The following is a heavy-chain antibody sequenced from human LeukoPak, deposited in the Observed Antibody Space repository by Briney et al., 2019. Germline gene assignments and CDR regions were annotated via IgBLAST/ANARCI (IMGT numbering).Heavy chain of an antibody. V-gene: IGHV1-18*01. CDR3: ARSSSWEIYYYYGMDV. Sequence: ASVKVSCKASGYTFTSYGISWVRQAPGQGLEWMGWISAYNGYTNYAQKLQGRVTMTTDTSTSTAYMELRSLRSDDTAVYYCARSSSWEIYYYYGMDVWGQGTTVTVSS. CDR2: ISAYNGYT. D-gene: IGHD6-13*01. J-gene: IGHJ6*02. CDR1: GYTFTSYG.